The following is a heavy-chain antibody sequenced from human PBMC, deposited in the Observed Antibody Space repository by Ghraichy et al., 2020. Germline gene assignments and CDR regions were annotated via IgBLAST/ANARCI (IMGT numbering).Heavy chain of an antibody. Sequence: GGSLRLSCAASGFTFSSYSMNWVRQAPGKGLEWVSSISSSSSYIYYADSVKGRFTISRDNAKNSLYLQMNSLRAEDTAVYYCARDKTVRRIAVAGTAFDIWGQGTMVTVSS. CDR2: ISSSSSYI. J-gene: IGHJ3*02. CDR3: ARDKTVRRIAVAGTAFDI. CDR1: GFTFSSYS. D-gene: IGHD6-19*01. V-gene: IGHV3-21*01.